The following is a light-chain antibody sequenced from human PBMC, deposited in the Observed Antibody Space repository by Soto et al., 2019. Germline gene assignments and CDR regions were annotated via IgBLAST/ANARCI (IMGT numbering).Light chain of an antibody. CDR3: QQYGSSSYT. V-gene: IGKV3-20*01. Sequence: EIVLTQSPGTLSLSPGERATLSCRASQSISSSYLAWYQQKPRQAPRLLIYAASSRATGIPDRFSGSGSGTDFTLTISRLEPEEFAVYYCQQYGSSSYTFGQGTQLEIK. CDR1: QSISSSY. CDR2: AAS. J-gene: IGKJ2*01.